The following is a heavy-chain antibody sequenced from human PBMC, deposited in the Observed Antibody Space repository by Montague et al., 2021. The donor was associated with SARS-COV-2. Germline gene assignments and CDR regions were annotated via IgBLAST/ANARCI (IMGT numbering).Heavy chain of an antibody. V-gene: IGHV3-21*01. CDR1: GFTFSSYS. Sequence: SLSLSCAASGFTFSSYSMNWVRQAPGKGLEWVSSISSSSSYIYYADSVKGRFTISRDNAKNSLYLQMNSLRAEDTAVYYCARGGYGYGTDYYYYYGMDVWGQGTTVTVSS. CDR2: ISSSSSYI. J-gene: IGHJ6*02. CDR3: ARGGYGYGTDYYYYYGMDV. D-gene: IGHD5-18*01.